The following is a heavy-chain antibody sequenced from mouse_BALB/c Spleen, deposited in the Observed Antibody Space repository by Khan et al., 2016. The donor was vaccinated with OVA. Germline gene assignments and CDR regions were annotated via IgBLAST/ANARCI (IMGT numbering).Heavy chain of an antibody. CDR2: ISYSGNT. CDR1: GYSITSDYA. V-gene: IGHV3-2*02. CDR3: ARICGGDFDY. J-gene: IGHJ2*01. Sequence: VQLKESGPGLVKPSQSLSLTCTVTGYSITSDYAWNWIRQFPGNKLEWLGFISYSGNTNYNPSLKSRISITSDTSKNQFYLQLNSVTTEDTATYYCARICGGDFDYWGQGTTLTVSS.